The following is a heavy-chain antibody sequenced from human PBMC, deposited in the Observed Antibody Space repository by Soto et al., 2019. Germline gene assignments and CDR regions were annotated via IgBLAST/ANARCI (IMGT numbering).Heavy chain of an antibody. CDR1: GFTFTSSA. CDR2: IVVGSGNT. CDR3: AAAEIDGSYVTFAFDP. Sequence: SVKVSCKSSGFTFTSSAVQWVRQARGQRLEWIGWIVVGSGNTNYAQKFQERVTITRDMSTSTAYMELSSLRSEDTAVYYCAAAEIDGSYVTFAFDPWGQGTLVTVSS. D-gene: IGHD1-26*01. V-gene: IGHV1-58*01. J-gene: IGHJ5*02.